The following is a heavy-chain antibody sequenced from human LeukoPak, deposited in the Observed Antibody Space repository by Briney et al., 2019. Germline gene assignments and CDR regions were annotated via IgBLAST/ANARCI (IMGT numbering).Heavy chain of an antibody. V-gene: IGHV3-7*01. CDR2: IKQDGSEK. J-gene: IGHJ3*02. CDR1: GFTFSNNW. D-gene: IGHD3-3*01. Sequence: GGPLRLACVASGFTFSNNWMSWVRQAPGTGLEWVANIKQDGSEKYYADSVKGRFTISRDNAKNSLDLQMNNLRAEDTAVYYCARGPPYDFWSGYYRGAFDMWGQGTMVTVSS. CDR3: ARGPPYDFWSGYYRGAFDM.